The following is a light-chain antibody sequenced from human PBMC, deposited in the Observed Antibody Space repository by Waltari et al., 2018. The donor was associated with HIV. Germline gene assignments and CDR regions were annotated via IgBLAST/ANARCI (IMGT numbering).Light chain of an antibody. V-gene: IGLV3-1*01. Sequence: SYDVTQPLSVSVSPGQTATITCSGDKLGNKYTSWYQQKAGQSPVLVIYQDTQRPSDIPGRFSGSNSGHTATLTISGTQPIDEADYYCQAWDSTTLVFGGGTKLTVL. J-gene: IGLJ2*01. CDR3: QAWDSTTLV. CDR2: QDT. CDR1: KLGNKY.